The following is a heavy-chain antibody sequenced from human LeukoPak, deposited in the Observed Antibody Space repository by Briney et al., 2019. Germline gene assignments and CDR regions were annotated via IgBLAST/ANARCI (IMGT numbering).Heavy chain of an antibody. D-gene: IGHD1/OR15-1a*01. Sequence: GESLKISCKGSGYSFTNYWIGWVRQMPGKGLEWMGIIYPGDSNTKYSPSFQGKVTISADKSISTAYLQWSSLKASDTAMYYCARLFRNNSSRYFDYWGQGTLVTVSS. CDR3: ARLFRNNSSRYFDY. CDR1: GYSFTNYW. J-gene: IGHJ4*02. V-gene: IGHV5-51*01. CDR2: IYPGDSNT.